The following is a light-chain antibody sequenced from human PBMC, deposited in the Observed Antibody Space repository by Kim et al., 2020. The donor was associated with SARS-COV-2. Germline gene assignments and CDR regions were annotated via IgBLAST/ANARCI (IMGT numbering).Light chain of an antibody. CDR2: FNN. CDR3: QSYDNRLSGSMV. Sequence: QSVLTQPPSVSGAPGQRVTISCTGSRSNIGAGYDVHWYQHIPGKAPKLLIYFNNRRPSGVPDRFSGSKSGSSASLAITGLQADDEADYYCQSYDNRLSGSMVFGGGTQLTVL. J-gene: IGLJ3*02. V-gene: IGLV1-40*01. CDR1: RSNIGAGYD.